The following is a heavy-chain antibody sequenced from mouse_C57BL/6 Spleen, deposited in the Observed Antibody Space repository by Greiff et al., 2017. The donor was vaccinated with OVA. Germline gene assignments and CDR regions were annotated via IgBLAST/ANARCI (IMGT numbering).Heavy chain of an antibody. CDR3: ARCHDSNDYYAMDY. V-gene: IGHV1-55*01. D-gene: IGHD2-5*01. J-gene: IGHJ4*01. CDR2: IYPGSGST. CDR1: GYTFTSYW. Sequence: VQLQQPGAELVKPGASVKMSCKASGYTFTSYWITWVKQRPGQGLEWIGDIYPGSGSTNYNEKFKSKATLTVDTSSSTAYMQLSSLTSEDSAVYYCARCHDSNDYYAMDYWGQGTSVTVSS.